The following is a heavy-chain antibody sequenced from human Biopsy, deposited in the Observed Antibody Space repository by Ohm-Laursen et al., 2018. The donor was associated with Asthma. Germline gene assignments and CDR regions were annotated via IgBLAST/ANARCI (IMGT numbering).Heavy chain of an antibody. CDR3: ARAVDYSHYYGIDV. J-gene: IGHJ6*02. CDR1: GYTFNSAG. D-gene: IGHD3-10*01. V-gene: IGHV1-18*01. Sequence: SLVKVSCKASGYTFNSAGITWVRQAPGQGLEWMGWISVYNGNTKVAQKLQDRVTMITDTSTSTAYMELRSLRSDDTAVYFCARAVDYSHYYGIDVWGQGTTVTVS. CDR2: ISVYNGNT.